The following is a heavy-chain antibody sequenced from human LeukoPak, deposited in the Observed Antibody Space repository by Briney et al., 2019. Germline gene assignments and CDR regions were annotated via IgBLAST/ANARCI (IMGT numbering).Heavy chain of an antibody. J-gene: IGHJ4*02. V-gene: IGHV3-23*01. D-gene: IGHD2-2*01. CDR1: GFAFTNYG. Sequence: GGSLRLSCTASGFAFTNYGMNWVRQAPGKGLEWVSGVTASGGTTYYADSVKGRFTISRDNSKNSLYLQMNSLRAEDTAVYYCARRSGYCSSTSCAIDYWGQGTLVTVSS. CDR2: VTASGGTT. CDR3: ARRSGYCSSTSCAIDY.